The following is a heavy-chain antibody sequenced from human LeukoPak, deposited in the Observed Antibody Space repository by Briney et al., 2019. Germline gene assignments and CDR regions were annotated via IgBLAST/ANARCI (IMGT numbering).Heavy chain of an antibody. J-gene: IGHJ4*02. D-gene: IGHD3-10*01. Sequence: GSLRLSCAASGFTFSSYEMNWVRQAPGKGLEWVSYISSSGSTIYYADSVKGRFTISRDNAKNSLYLQMNSLRAEDTAVYYCARDGGWFGELDDFDYWGQGTLVTVSS. CDR2: ISSSGSTI. CDR1: GFTFSSYE. V-gene: IGHV3-48*03. CDR3: ARDGGWFGELDDFDY.